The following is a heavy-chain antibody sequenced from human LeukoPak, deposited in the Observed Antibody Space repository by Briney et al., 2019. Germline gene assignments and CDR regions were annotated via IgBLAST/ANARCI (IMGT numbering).Heavy chain of an antibody. CDR2: INHSGST. Sequence: KPSETLSLTCAVYGGSFSGYYWSWIRQPPGKGLEWIGEINHSGSTNYNPSLKSRVTISVDTSKNQFSLKLSSVTAADTAVYYCARGPRYGDYGRYFDLWGRGTLVTDSS. CDR1: GGSFSGYY. CDR3: ARGPRYGDYGRYFDL. V-gene: IGHV4-34*01. J-gene: IGHJ2*01. D-gene: IGHD4-17*01.